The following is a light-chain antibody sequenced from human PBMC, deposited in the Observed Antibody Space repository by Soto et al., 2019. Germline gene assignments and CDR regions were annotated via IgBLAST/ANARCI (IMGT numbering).Light chain of an antibody. Sequence: EIVLTQSPGTLSLSPGERATLSCKASQGVGSNYLAWYQQKPGQAPRPLIYGASSRATGIPDRFSGSGSGADFKLTISRLETEDCAVYYCQQYGSSPWTFGKGTTVEIK. CDR3: QQYGSSPWT. J-gene: IGKJ1*01. V-gene: IGKV3-20*01. CDR1: QGVGSNY. CDR2: GAS.